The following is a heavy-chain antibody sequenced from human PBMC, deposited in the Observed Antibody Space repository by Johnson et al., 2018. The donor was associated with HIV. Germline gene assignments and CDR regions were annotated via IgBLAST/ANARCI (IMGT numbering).Heavy chain of an antibody. Sequence: QLVESGGGLVQPGRSLRLSCAASGFTFDDYAMHWVRQAPGKGLEWVSGISWNSGSIGYADSVKGRFTISRDNAKNSLYLQMNSLRAEDTAVYYCAKENGWKRGVGAFDIWGQGTMVTVSS. J-gene: IGHJ3*02. D-gene: IGHD6-19*01. V-gene: IGHV3-9*01. CDR1: GFTFDDYA. CDR2: ISWNSGSI. CDR3: AKENGWKRGVGAFDI.